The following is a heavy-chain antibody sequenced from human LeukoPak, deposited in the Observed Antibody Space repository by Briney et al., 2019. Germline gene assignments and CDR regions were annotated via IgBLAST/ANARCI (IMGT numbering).Heavy chain of an antibody. D-gene: IGHD5-24*01. J-gene: IGHJ2*01. CDR2: IYYSGST. CDR1: AGSISSYY. V-gene: IGHV4-59*01. CDR3: ARDGGDGYNYWYFDL. Sequence: SETLSLACTVSAGSISSYYWSWIRQPPGKGLEWIGYIYYSGSTNYNPSLKGRVTISVETSKNQFSLKLSSLTAADTAVYYCARDGGDGYNYWYFDLWGRGTLVTVSS.